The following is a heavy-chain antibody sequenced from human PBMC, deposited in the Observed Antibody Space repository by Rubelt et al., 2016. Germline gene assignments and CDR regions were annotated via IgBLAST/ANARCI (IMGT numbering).Heavy chain of an antibody. CDR2: IYYSGST. D-gene: IGHD4-17*01. CDR3: ARETQPTVTTRGEVDY. CDR1: GGSISSYY. V-gene: IGHV4-59*12. J-gene: IGHJ4*02. Sequence: QVQLQESGPGLVKPSETLSLTCTVSGGSISSYYWSWIRQPPGKGLEWIGYIYYSGSTDYNPSPKSRVTLSVDTSKNQFSLKLNSGTAADTAVYYGARETQPTVTTRGEVDYWGQGTLVTGSS.